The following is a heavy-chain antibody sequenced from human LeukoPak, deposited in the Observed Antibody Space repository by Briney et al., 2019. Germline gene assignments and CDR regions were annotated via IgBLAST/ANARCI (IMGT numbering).Heavy chain of an antibody. CDR2: IYTSGST. V-gene: IGHV4-61*02. CDR3: ARDPSGSGWYSSWFDP. D-gene: IGHD6-19*01. J-gene: IGHJ5*02. CDR1: GGSISSGSYY. Sequence: TLSLTCTVSGGSISSGSYYWSWIRQPAGKGLEWIGRIYTSGSTNYNPSLKSRVTISVDTSKNQFSLKLSSVTAADTAVYYCARDPSGSGWYSSWFDPWGQGTLVTVSS.